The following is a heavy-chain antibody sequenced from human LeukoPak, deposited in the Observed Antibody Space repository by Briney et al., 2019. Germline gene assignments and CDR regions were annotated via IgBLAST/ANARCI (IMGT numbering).Heavy chain of an antibody. CDR3: ARHYRGIVGAHFDY. V-gene: IGHV4-34*01. J-gene: IGHJ4*02. D-gene: IGHD1-26*01. CDR1: GGSFSGYY. Sequence: PSETLSLTCAVYGGSFSGYYWSWIRQPPGKGLEWIGEINHSGSTNYNPSLKSRVTISVDTSKNQFSLKLSSVTAADTAVYYCARHYRGIVGAHFDYWGQGTLVTVSS. CDR2: INHSGST.